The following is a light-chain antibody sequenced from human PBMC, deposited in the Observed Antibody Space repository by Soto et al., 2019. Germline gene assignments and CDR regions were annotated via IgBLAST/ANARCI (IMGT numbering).Light chain of an antibody. V-gene: IGKV3-15*01. CDR3: QHYNDWPLT. J-gene: IGKJ4*01. CDR1: QSISSD. Sequence: EIVMTQSPATLSVSPEERVTLSCRASQSISSDLAWYQQKPGQAPRLLIYGASTRATGIPARFSGSGSGTEFTLTISSLQSEDFAVYYCQHYNDWPLTFGGGTKVDIK. CDR2: GAS.